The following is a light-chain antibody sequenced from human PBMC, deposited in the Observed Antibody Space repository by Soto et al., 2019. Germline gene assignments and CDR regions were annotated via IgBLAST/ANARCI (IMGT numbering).Light chain of an antibody. CDR2: DAS. Sequence: DIQMTQSPSSVSASVGDRVTITCRASQDISTWLAWYQQKPGKAPKLLIYDASSLESGVPARFSGSGFGTDSALPVGSLQPEDFAPYYGQQANSFPFTFGPGTKVDIK. CDR3: QQANSFPFT. V-gene: IGKV1-12*01. J-gene: IGKJ3*01. CDR1: QDISTW.